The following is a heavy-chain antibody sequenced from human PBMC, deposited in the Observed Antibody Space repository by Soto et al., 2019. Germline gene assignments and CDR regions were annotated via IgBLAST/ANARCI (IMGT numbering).Heavy chain of an antibody. J-gene: IGHJ6*02. CDR2: IYYSGST. CDR3: ARDRDMDGMDV. Sequence: SETLSLTCTVSGGSISSYYWSWIRQPPGKGLEWIGYIYYSGSTNYNPSLKSRVTISVDTSKNQFSLKLTPVTAADTAVYYCARDRDMDGMDVWGQGTTVTVSS. V-gene: IGHV4-59*01. CDR1: GGSISSYY. D-gene: IGHD3-9*01.